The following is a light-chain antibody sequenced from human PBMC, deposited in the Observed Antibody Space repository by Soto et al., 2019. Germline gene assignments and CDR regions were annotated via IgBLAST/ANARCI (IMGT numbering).Light chain of an antibody. CDR3: QLTYITIS. CDR2: RTS. Sequence: DIQVTQSPSSLSASVGDRVTISCRASQNISTYLHWFQQRPGGAPKLLISRTSNLEIAVPSRFGGSGSGTDFTLTISDLQAEDSASYYCQLTYITISFGGGTKVE. V-gene: IGKV1-39*01. CDR1: QNISTY. J-gene: IGKJ4*01.